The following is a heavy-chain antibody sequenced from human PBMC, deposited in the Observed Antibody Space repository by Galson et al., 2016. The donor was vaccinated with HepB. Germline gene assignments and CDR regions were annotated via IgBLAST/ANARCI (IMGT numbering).Heavy chain of an antibody. D-gene: IGHD6-13*01. CDR2: VNPNNGKA. CDR1: GYTFISYD. Sequence: CKASGYTFISYDINWVRQATGQGLEWMGWVNPNNGKAGYAEKFQGRVSMTRDTSIRTAYMEVSSLRSDDTAVYFCARIGQAAGDYWGQGTLVTVSS. CDR3: ARIGQAAGDY. J-gene: IGHJ4*02. V-gene: IGHV1-8*02.